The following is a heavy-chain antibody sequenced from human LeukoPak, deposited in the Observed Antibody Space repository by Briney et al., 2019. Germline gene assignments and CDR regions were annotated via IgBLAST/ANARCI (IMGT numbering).Heavy chain of an antibody. Sequence: GRSLRLSCAASGFTFSSYAMHWVRQAPGKGLEWVAVISYDGSNKYYADSVKGRFTISRDNSKNTLYLQMNSLRAEDTAVYYCARVGAVDCSSTSCPSPYYYYMDVWGKGTTVTVSS. CDR1: GFTFSSYA. V-gene: IGHV3-30-3*01. CDR3: ARVGAVDCSSTSCPSPYYYYMDV. CDR2: ISYDGSNK. D-gene: IGHD2-2*01. J-gene: IGHJ6*03.